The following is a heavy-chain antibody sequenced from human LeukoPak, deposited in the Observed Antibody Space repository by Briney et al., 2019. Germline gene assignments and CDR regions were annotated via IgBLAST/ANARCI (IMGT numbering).Heavy chain of an antibody. V-gene: IGHV3-7*01. CDR1: GFTFGSYW. Sequence: GGSLRLSCAASGFTFGSYWMSWVRQAPGKGLEWVANIKQDGSEKYYVDSVKGRFTISRDNAKNSLYLQMNSLRAEDTAVYYCARAIVVVVAATCHFDYWGQGTLVTVSS. D-gene: IGHD2-15*01. J-gene: IGHJ4*02. CDR3: ARAIVVVVAATCHFDY. CDR2: IKQDGSEK.